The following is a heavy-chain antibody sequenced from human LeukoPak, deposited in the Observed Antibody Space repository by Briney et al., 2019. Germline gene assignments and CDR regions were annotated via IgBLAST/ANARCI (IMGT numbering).Heavy chain of an antibody. D-gene: IGHD6-6*01. CDR3: ARAASSSSSLYYYYMDV. Sequence: GEPLKISCKGSGYSFTSYWIGWVRQMPGKGLEWMGIIYPGDSDTRYSPSFQGQVTISADKSISTAYLQWSSLKASDTAMYYCARAASSSSSLYYYYMDVWGKGTTVTVSS. V-gene: IGHV5-51*01. CDR2: IYPGDSDT. CDR1: GYSFTSYW. J-gene: IGHJ6*03.